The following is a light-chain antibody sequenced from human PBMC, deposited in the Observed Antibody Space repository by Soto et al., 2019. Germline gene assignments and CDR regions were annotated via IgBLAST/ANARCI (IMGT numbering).Light chain of an antibody. J-gene: IGKJ4*01. CDR1: QSVSRN. V-gene: IGKV3-15*01. CDR2: GAS. Sequence: EIVVTQSPATLSVSPGERASLSCRASQSVSRNLAWYQQKPGQAPRLLIYGASTRAAGIPARFSGSGSGTEFTLTISSLQSEDFAVYYCQQNNNWPLTFGGGTKVEIK. CDR3: QQNNNWPLT.